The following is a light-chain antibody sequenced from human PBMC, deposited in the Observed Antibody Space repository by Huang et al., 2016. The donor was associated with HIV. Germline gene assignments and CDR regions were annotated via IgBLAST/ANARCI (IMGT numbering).Light chain of an antibody. J-gene: IGKJ4*01. Sequence: IQLTQSPSSVSAFVGDRVAITCRASHDITKYIAWYQQKPGKAPKLLMYAASTLERGVPSRFSGSGSGTDFTLAITSLQPEDSATYFCQQFNSYPFIFGGGTKVEIK. CDR1: HDITKY. V-gene: IGKV1-9*01. CDR2: AAS. CDR3: QQFNSYPFI.